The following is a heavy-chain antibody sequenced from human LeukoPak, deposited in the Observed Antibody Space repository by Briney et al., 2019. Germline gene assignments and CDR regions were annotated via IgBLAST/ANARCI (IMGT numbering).Heavy chain of an antibody. CDR2: INAGNGNT. CDR1: GYTFTSYA. Sequence: GASVKVSCKASGYTFTSYAMHWVRQAPGQRLEWMGWINAGNGNTKYSQKLQGRVTITRDTSASTAYMELSSLRSEDTAVYYCARDRYYDIIYGMDVWGKGTTVTVSS. D-gene: IGHD3-9*01. J-gene: IGHJ6*04. V-gene: IGHV1-3*01. CDR3: ARDRYYDIIYGMDV.